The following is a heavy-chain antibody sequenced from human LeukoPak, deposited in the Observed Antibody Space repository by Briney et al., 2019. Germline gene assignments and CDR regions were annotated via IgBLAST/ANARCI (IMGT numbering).Heavy chain of an antibody. CDR1: GGSISSYY. V-gene: IGHV4-59*01. D-gene: IGHD1-26*01. Sequence: SETLSLTCTVSGGSISSYYWSWIRQPPGKGLEWIGYIYYSGSTNYNPSLKSRVTISVDTSKNQFSLKLSSMTAADTAVYYCARDGGSGTTWGQGTLVTVSS. J-gene: IGHJ4*02. CDR3: ARDGGSGTT. CDR2: IYYSGST.